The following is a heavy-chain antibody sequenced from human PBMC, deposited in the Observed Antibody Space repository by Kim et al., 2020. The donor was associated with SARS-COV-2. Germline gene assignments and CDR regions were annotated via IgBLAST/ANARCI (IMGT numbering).Heavy chain of an antibody. D-gene: IGHD6-6*01. CDR1: GFTFSSYS. V-gene: IGHV3-48*02. Sequence: GGSLRLSCAASGFTFSSYSMNWVRQAPGKGLEWVSYISSSSSTIYYADSVKGRFTISRDNAKNSLYLQMNSLRDEDTAVYYCARETSVAARPGWWFDPWGQGTLVTVSS. CDR3: ARETSVAARPGWWFDP. CDR2: ISSSSSTI. J-gene: IGHJ5*02.